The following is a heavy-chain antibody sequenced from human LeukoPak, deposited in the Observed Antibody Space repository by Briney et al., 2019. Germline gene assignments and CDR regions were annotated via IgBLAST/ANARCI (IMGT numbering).Heavy chain of an antibody. D-gene: IGHD3-22*01. J-gene: IGHJ4*02. CDR2: MSPNNGNT. CDR3: ARGFLDYDSSDYAFSYY. V-gene: IGHV1-8*01. CDR1: GYTFSTYD. Sequence: ASVKVSCKAPGYTFSTYDITWVRQAFGQGLEWMGWMSPNNGNTGYAQRFQGRVTLTRDTSISTAYMELSSLRSEDTAVYFCARGFLDYDSSDYAFSYYWGQGTLVTVSS.